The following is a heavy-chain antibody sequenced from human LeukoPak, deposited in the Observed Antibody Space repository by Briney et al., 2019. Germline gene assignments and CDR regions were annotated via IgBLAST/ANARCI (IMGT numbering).Heavy chain of an antibody. CDR1: GYTFTSYG. CDR3: ARLGFGALLAHIVY. D-gene: IGHD3-10*01. J-gene: IGHJ4*02. Sequence: ASVKVSCKASGYTFTSYGISWVRQAPGQGLEWMGWISAYNGNTNYAQKLQGRVTMTTDTSTSKAYMELRRLRSDATVVYYCARLGFGALLAHIVYWGQGTLVTVSS. CDR2: ISAYNGNT. V-gene: IGHV1-18*01.